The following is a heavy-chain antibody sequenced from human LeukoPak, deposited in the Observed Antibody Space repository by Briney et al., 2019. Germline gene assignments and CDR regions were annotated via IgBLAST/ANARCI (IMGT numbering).Heavy chain of an antibody. V-gene: IGHV4-59*01. CDR1: GGSISSYY. J-gene: IGHJ4*02. CDR2: IYYSGST. Sequence: TSETLSLTCTVSGGSISSYYWSWIRQPPGKGLEWIGYIYYSGSTNYNPSLKSRVTISVDTSKNQFSLKLSSVTAADTAVYYCARALRTYWGQGTLVTVSS. CDR3: ARALRTY.